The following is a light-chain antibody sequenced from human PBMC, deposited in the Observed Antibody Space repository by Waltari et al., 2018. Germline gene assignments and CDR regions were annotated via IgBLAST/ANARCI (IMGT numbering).Light chain of an antibody. J-gene: IGLJ2*01. Sequence: QSGLTQPASVSGSPGQSITISCTGSSGDVGSYKLVSWYQRPPGKAPKLIISEVNDRPPGVSNRFSGSKSGNTASLTIAGLQAEDEADYYCCSYAGGSVIFGGGTKLTVL. CDR3: CSYAGGSVI. CDR1: SGDVGSYKL. V-gene: IGLV2-23*02. CDR2: EVN.